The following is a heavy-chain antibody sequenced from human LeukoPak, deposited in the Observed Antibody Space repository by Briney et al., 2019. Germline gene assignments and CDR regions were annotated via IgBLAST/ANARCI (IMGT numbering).Heavy chain of an antibody. CDR3: AKGKGDSNVDWFDP. Sequence: GWSLRLSCAASGFTFSTFAMTWLRQGPGKGLEWVSSITGSGAGTFYADSVKGRFTISRDNSKSTLYLQINSLGAGDTAIYYCAKGKGDSNVDWFDPWGQGTLVTVSS. CDR2: ITGSGAGT. D-gene: IGHD4-11*01. CDR1: GFTFSTFA. J-gene: IGHJ5*02. V-gene: IGHV3-23*01.